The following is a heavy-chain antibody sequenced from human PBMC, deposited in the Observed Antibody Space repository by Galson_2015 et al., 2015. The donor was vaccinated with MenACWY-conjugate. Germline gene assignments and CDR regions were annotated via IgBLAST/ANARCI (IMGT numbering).Heavy chain of an antibody. J-gene: IGHJ6*02. CDR3: ARRPPGGRGMDV. Sequence: QSGAAVKKPGESLTISCKGSGCSFTIYWVAWGRQMPGKGLEWVGLIDLDSHTGYSPSFEGQVTISADKSITTAYLQRTSLKASDTAMYYCARRPPGGRGMDVWGQGTRVTVSS. CDR1: GCSFTIYW. V-gene: IGHV5-51*01. CDR2: IDLDSHT. D-gene: IGHD1-26*01.